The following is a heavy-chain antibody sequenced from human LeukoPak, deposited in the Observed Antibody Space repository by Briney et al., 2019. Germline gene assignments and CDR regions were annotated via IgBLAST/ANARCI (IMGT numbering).Heavy chain of an antibody. CDR3: ARIGYSSSSFDY. Sequence: GGSLRLSCAASGSTFSSYGMHWVRQAPGKGLEWVAVISYDGGNKYYADSVTGRFTISRDNPKNTLYLQMNSLRAEDTAVYYCARIGYSSSSFDYWGQGILVTVSS. CDR2: ISYDGGNK. D-gene: IGHD2-15*01. J-gene: IGHJ4*02. V-gene: IGHV3-30*03. CDR1: GSTFSSYG.